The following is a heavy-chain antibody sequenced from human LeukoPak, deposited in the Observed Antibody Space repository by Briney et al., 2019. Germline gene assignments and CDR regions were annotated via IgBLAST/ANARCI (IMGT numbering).Heavy chain of an antibody. V-gene: IGHV4-59*01. CDR1: GGSISSYY. J-gene: IGHJ6*02. D-gene: IGHD6-19*01. CDR2: IYYSGST. CDR3: ARDERAVSGAFYGMDV. Sequence: SETLSLTCTVSGGSISSYYWSWIRQPPGKGLEWIGYIYYSGSTNYNPSLKSRVTISVDTSKNQFSLKLSSVTAADTAVYYCARDERAVSGAFYGMDVWGQGTTVTVSS.